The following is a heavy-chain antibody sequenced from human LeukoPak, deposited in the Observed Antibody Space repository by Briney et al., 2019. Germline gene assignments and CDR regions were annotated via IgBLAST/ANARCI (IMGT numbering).Heavy chain of an antibody. Sequence: GGSLRLSCAASGFTFSSYGMSWVRQAPGKGLVWVSRINSDGSSTSYADSVKGRFTISRDNAKNTLYLQMNSLRAEDTAVYYCARFGDYYDFWGGYYYYFDYWGQGTLVTVSS. D-gene: IGHD3-3*01. J-gene: IGHJ4*02. V-gene: IGHV3-74*01. CDR2: INSDGSST. CDR1: GFTFSSYG. CDR3: ARFGDYYDFWGGYYYYFDY.